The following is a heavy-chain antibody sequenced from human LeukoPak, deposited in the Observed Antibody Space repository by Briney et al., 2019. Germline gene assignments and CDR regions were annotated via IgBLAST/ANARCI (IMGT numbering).Heavy chain of an antibody. V-gene: IGHV1-69*04. CDR1: GGTFSSYA. CDR3: ARSNRNPYYYGSGMWEAFDI. CDR2: IIPILGIA. D-gene: IGHD3-10*01. Sequence: GASVKVSCKASGGTFSSYAISWVRQAPGQGLEWMGRIIPILGIANYAQKFQGRVTITADKSTSTAYMELSSLRSEDTAVYYCARSNRNPYYYGSGMWEAFDIWGQGTMVTVSS. J-gene: IGHJ3*02.